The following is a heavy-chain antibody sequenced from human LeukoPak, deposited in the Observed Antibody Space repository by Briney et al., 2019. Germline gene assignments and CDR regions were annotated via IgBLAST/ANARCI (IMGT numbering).Heavy chain of an antibody. D-gene: IGHD2-15*01. CDR3: ASLLLYCSGGSCYSVFDY. CDR1: GFTFSSYW. CDR2: IKQDGSEK. V-gene: IGHV3-7*03. Sequence: GGSLRLSCAASGFTFSSYWMSWVRQAPGKGLEWVANIKQDGSEKYYVDSVKGRFTISRDNAKDSLYLQMNSLRAEDTAVHFCASLLLYCSGGSCYSVFDYWGQGTLVTVSS. J-gene: IGHJ4*02.